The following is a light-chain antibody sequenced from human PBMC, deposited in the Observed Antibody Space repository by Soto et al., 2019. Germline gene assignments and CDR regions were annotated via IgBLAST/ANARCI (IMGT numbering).Light chain of an antibody. CDR1: QSVSIND. J-gene: IGKJ4*01. CDR2: GAS. Sequence: EIVLTKSPGTLSLSPGERATLSCRASQSVSINDLAWYQQKPGQAPRLLIYGASIRATGIPDRFSGSGSGTDFTLTISRLEPEDFAVYYCQQRSNWPLTFGGGTKVDIK. CDR3: QQRSNWPLT. V-gene: IGKV3D-20*02.